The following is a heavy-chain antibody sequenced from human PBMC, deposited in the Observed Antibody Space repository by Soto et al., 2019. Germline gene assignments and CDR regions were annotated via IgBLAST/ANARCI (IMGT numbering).Heavy chain of an antibody. CDR3: ASSPDGSGSYYISVWFDP. D-gene: IGHD3-10*01. V-gene: IGHV4-39*01. CDR2: IFYSGST. J-gene: IGHJ5*02. CDR1: GGSISSSPFY. Sequence: SETLSLTCTVSGGSISSSPFYWGWVRQPPGKGLEWIGSIFYSGSTYYNPSLKSRVTISVDTSKNQFSLKLSSVTAADTAVYYCASSPDGSGSYYISVWFDPWGQGTLVTVSS.